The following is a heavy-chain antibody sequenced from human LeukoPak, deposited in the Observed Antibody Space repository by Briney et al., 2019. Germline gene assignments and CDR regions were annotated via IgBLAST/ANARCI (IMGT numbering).Heavy chain of an antibody. J-gene: IGHJ6*03. CDR2: ISAYNGNT. Sequence: ASVKVSCKASGYTFTSYGISWVRQAPGQGLDWMGWISAYNGNTNYAQKLQGRVTMTTDTSTSTAYMELRSLRSDDTAVYYCAREIAYYYYMDVWGKGTTVTVSS. CDR1: GYTFTSYG. CDR3: AREIAYYYYMDV. V-gene: IGHV1-18*01.